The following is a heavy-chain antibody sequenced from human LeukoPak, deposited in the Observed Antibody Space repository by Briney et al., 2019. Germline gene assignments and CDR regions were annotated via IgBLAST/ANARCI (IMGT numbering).Heavy chain of an antibody. J-gene: IGHJ4*02. D-gene: IGHD5-24*01. CDR3: ARASRDGYNRCFDY. CDR2: ISSSSSYI. V-gene: IGHV3-21*01. CDR1: GFTFSSYS. Sequence: GGSLRLSCAASGFTFSSYSMNWVRQAPGKGLEWVSSISSSSSYIYYADSVKGRFTISRDNAKNSLYLQMNSLRAEDTAVYYCARASRDGYNRCFDYWGQGTLVTVSS.